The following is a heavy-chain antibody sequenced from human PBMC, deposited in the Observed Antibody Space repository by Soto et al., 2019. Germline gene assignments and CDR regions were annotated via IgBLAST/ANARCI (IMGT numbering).Heavy chain of an antibody. Sequence: VASVKVSCKASGYTFTGYYMHWVRQAPGQGLEWMGWINPNSGGTNYAQKFQGWVTMTRDTSISTAYMELSRLRSDDTAVYYCARASNRGLRYILTGYYTGYFDYWGQGTLVTVSS. J-gene: IGHJ4*02. V-gene: IGHV1-2*04. CDR3: ARASNRGLRYILTGYYTGYFDY. CDR1: GYTFTGYY. CDR2: INPNSGGT. D-gene: IGHD3-9*01.